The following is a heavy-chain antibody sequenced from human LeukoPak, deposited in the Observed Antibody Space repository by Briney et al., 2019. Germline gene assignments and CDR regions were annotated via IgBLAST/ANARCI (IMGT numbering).Heavy chain of an antibody. CDR1: GYSFTDYY. CDR3: ARDLPGDSIVGGTHYFDY. V-gene: IGHV1-2*02. CDR2: INPYSGAT. Sequence: GASVKVSCKASGYSFTDYYLLWVRQAPGQGLEWMGWINPYSGATKYAQKFQGRVTMTRDTSISTAYMEISRLTSDDTAVYYCARDLPGDSIVGGTHYFDYWGQGTLVTVSS. J-gene: IGHJ4*02. D-gene: IGHD1-26*01.